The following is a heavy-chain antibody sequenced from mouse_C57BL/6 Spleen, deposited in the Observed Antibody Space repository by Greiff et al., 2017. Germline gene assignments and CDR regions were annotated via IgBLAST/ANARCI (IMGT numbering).Heavy chain of an antibody. CDR3: ARNDYGPYWYFDV. CDR2: IDPSDSYT. J-gene: IGHJ1*03. V-gene: IGHV1-69*01. CDR1: GYTFTSYW. D-gene: IGHD2-4*01. Sequence: VQLQQPGAALVMPGASVKLSCKASGYTFTSYWMHWVKQRPGQGLEWIGEIDPSDSYTNYNQKFKGKSTLTVDKSSSTAYMQLSSLTSEDSAVYYCARNDYGPYWYFDVWGTGTTVTVSS.